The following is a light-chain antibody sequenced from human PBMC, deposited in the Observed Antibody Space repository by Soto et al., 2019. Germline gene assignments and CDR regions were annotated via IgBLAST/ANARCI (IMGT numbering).Light chain of an antibody. CDR3: QQFNNYPRT. CDR2: TAS. J-gene: IGKJ2*01. CDR1: QAISNY. Sequence: DIQVTQSPSFLSASVGDRVTITCRASQAISNYLAWYQQIPGRAPKLLIYTASTLHSGVPSRFSXSGSGTEFTLTISSLQPEDFATYYCQQFNNYPRTFGQGTKLEIK. V-gene: IGKV1-9*01.